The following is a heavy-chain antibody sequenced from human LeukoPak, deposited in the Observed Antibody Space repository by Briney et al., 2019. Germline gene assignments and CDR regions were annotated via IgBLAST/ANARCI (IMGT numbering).Heavy chain of an antibody. Sequence: PGGSLRLSCAASGFTFSSYGMHWVRQAPGKGLEWVGRIKSKTDGGTTDYAAPVKGRFTISRDDSKNTLYLQMNSLKTEDTAVYYCTTILHYYDSSGYYYSVRDYWGQGTLVTVSS. CDR1: GFTFSSYG. V-gene: IGHV3-15*01. D-gene: IGHD3-22*01. CDR2: IKSKTDGGTT. CDR3: TTILHYYDSSGYYYSVRDY. J-gene: IGHJ4*02.